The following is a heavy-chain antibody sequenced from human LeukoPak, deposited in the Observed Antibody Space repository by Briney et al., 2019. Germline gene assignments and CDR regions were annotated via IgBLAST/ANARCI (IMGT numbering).Heavy chain of an antibody. CDR2: IWYGGSNK. CDR1: GFTFSSYG. Sequence: PGGSLRLSCAASGFTFSSYGMHWVRQAPGKGLEWVAVIWYGGSNKYYADSVKGRFTISRDNSKNTLYLQMNSLRAEDTAVYYCARTNLDCKNGVCYDYWGQGTPVTVSS. D-gene: IGHD2-8*01. V-gene: IGHV3-33*08. CDR3: ARTNLDCKNGVCYDY. J-gene: IGHJ4*02.